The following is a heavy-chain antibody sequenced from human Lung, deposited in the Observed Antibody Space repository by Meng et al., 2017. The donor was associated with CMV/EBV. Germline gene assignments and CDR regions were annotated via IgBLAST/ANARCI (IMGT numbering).Heavy chain of an antibody. V-gene: IGHV3-23*01. CDR3: AKDSPKYSNGWPRGNYFDY. Sequence: GESLKISCTASGFIFSSFAMSWVRQAPGKGLEWVSAVTGSGDSTYHADSVEGRFTISRDNSKNTLYLQMNSLRAEDTAVYYCAKDSPKYSNGWPRGNYFDYWXQGTLVXVSS. D-gene: IGHD6-19*01. CDR1: GFIFSSFA. J-gene: IGHJ4*02. CDR2: VTGSGDST.